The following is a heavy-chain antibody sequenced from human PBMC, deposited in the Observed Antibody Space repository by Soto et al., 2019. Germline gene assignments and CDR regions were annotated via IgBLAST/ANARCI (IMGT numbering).Heavy chain of an antibody. V-gene: IGHV3-15*07. Sequence: EVQLVESGGGLVKPGGSLRLSCAASGFTFSNAWMNWVRQAPGKGLEWVGRIKSKTDGGTTDYAAPVKGRFTISRDDSKNTLYLQMNSLKTVDTAVYYCTTGGLWFGTIKDYWGQGTLVTVSS. J-gene: IGHJ4*02. CDR3: TTGGLWFGTIKDY. D-gene: IGHD3-10*01. CDR2: IKSKTDGGTT. CDR1: GFTFSNAW.